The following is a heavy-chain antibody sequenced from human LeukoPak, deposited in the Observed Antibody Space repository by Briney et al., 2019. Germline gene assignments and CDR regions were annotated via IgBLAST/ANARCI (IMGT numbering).Heavy chain of an antibody. CDR1: GFAFSSYA. CDR3: ARDASGYFDY. CDR2: ISYDGRNK. Sequence: GRSLRLSCAASGFAFSSYAMHWVRQAPGKGLEWVAVISYDGRNKCYAESVKGRFTISRDNSKNTLYLQMDSLRPEDTAVHYCARDASGYFDYWGQGTLVTASS. V-gene: IGHV3-30*04. J-gene: IGHJ4*02. D-gene: IGHD3-10*01.